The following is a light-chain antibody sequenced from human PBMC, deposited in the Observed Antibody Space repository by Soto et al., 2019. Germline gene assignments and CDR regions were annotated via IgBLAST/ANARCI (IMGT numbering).Light chain of an antibody. V-gene: IGKV2-28*01. CDR3: MQDLQTPLT. Sequence: DIVMTQSPLSLPVTPGEPASISCRSSQSLLHSNGYNYLDWYLQKPGQSPQLLIYLGSNRASGVPDRFSGSGSGTDFTLKISRVEAEDVGVYYCMQDLQTPLTFGGGNKVEIK. CDR1: QSLLHSNGYNY. CDR2: LGS. J-gene: IGKJ4*01.